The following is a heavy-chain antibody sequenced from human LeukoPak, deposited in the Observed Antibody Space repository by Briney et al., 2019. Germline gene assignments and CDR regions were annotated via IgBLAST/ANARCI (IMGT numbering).Heavy chain of an antibody. J-gene: IGHJ6*02. D-gene: IGHD2-15*01. CDR3: ARASLLYYYYYGMDV. CDR1: GGSISSYY. V-gene: IGHV4-59*12. CDR2: IYYSGST. Sequence: SETLSLTCIVSGGSISSYYWPWIRQSPGKGLEWIGSIYYSGSTSYNPSLKSRLTISVDTSKNQFSLKLSSVTAADTAVYYCARASLLYYYYYGMDVWGQGTTVTVSS.